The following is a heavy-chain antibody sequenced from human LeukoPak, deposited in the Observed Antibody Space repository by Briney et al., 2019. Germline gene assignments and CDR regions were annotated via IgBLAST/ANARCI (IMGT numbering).Heavy chain of an antibody. V-gene: IGHV3-30*03. CDR3: ARNSDYYDYSPQSV. Sequence: LSLTCTVSGGSISSSSYYWGWIRQPPGKGLEWVALIGHDGADKYYADSVKGRFLIPRDNSKNMLFLQMNSLIIEDTAVYYCARNSDYYDYSPQSVWGQGTLVIVS. D-gene: IGHD3-22*01. CDR2: IGHDGADK. CDR1: GGSISSSS. J-gene: IGHJ4*02.